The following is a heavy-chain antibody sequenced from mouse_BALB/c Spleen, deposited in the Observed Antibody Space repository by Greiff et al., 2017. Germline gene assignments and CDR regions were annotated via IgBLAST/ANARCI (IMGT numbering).Heavy chain of an antibody. CDR3: ARRGFYYRYDYYAMDY. Sequence: QVQLKESGAELAKPGASVKMSCKASGYTFTSYWMHWVKQRPGQGLEWIGYINPSTGYTEYNQKFKDKATLTADKSSSTAYMQLSSLTSEDSAVYYCARRGFYYRYDYYAMDYWGQGTSVTVSS. CDR2: INPSTGYT. CDR1: GYTFTSYW. V-gene: IGHV1-7*01. D-gene: IGHD2-14*01. J-gene: IGHJ4*01.